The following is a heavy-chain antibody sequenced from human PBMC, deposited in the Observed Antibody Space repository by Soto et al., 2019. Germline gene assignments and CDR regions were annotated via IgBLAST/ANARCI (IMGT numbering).Heavy chain of an antibody. V-gene: IGHV3-23*01. CDR1: GFTFSSYA. CDR2: ISGSGGST. D-gene: IGHD3-16*01. Sequence: GGSLRLSCAAAGFTFSSYAMGWVRQAPGKGLEWVSAISGSGGSTYYADSVKGRFTISRDNSKNTLYLQMNSLRAEDTAVYYCAIDEGIMITFGGVSPPLWGQGTLVTVSS. CDR3: AIDEGIMITFGGVSPPL. J-gene: IGHJ4*02.